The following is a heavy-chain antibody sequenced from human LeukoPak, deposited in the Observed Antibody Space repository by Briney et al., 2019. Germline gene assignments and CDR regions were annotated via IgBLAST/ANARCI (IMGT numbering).Heavy chain of an antibody. Sequence: SETLSLTCTVSGGSISSGSYYWSWIRQPAGKGLEWIGRIYSSGSTNYNPSLKGRVTMSVDTSKNQFSLKLSSVTAADTAVYYCARVGRTAIVAWFDPWGQGTLVTVSS. CDR1: GGSISSGSYY. CDR2: IYSSGST. J-gene: IGHJ5*02. V-gene: IGHV4-61*02. CDR3: ARVGRTAIVAWFDP. D-gene: IGHD5-18*01.